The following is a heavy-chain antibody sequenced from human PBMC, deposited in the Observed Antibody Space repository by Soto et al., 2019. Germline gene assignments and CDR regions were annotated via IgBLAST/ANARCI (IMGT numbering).Heavy chain of an antibody. V-gene: IGHV1-69*04. Sequence: GASVKVSCKASGGTFSSYTISWVRQAPGQGLEWMGRIIPILGIANYAQKFQGRVTITADKSTSTAYMELSSLRSEDTAVYYCTTDPVTMIVVVPSSGWGQGTLVTVSS. CDR1: GGTFSSYT. D-gene: IGHD3-22*01. J-gene: IGHJ4*02. CDR2: IIPILGIA. CDR3: TTDPVTMIVVVPSSG.